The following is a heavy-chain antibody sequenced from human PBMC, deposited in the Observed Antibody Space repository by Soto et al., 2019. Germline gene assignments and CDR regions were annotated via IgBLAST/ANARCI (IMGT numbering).Heavy chain of an antibody. CDR3: ARVFLFRSSTYYFDY. Sequence: VQLVESGGGLFQPGGSLRLSCAASGFTFSSYAMHWVRQAPGKGLEYVSAISSNGGSTYYANSVKGRFTISRDNSKNTLYLQMGSLRAEDMAVYYCARVFLFRSSTYYFDYWGQGTLVTVSS. CDR1: GFTFSSYA. D-gene: IGHD6-6*01. V-gene: IGHV3-64*01. CDR2: ISSNGGST. J-gene: IGHJ4*02.